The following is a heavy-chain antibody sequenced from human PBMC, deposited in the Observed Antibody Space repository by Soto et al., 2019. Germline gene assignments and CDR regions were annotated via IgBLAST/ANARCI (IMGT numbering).Heavy chain of an antibody. V-gene: IGHV1-24*01. Sequence: GASVKVSCKVSGYTLTELSMHWVRQAPGKGLEWMGGFDPEDGETIYAQKFQGRVTMTEDTSTDTAYMELSSLRSEDTAVYYCATAKRSYYYDSSGYYAPPVFDIWGQGSMVIVSS. CDR1: GYTLTELS. J-gene: IGHJ3*02. CDR2: FDPEDGET. D-gene: IGHD3-22*01. CDR3: ATAKRSYYYDSSGYYAPPVFDI.